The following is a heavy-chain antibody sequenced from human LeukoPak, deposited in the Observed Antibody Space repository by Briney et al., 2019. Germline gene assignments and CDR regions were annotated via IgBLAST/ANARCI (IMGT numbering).Heavy chain of an antibody. CDR1: GGSMSNYY. D-gene: IGHD3-22*01. Sequence: SETLSLTCTVSGGSMSNYYWNWIRQPPGMGLEWIGYMYYSGTSGTTNYSPSLKSRVTISVDTSKNQFSLKLTSVTAADTAVYYCARAGVYYYSFANFDSWGQGTLVTVSS. CDR2: MYYSGTSGTT. V-gene: IGHV4-59*01. J-gene: IGHJ4*02. CDR3: ARAGVYYYSFANFDS.